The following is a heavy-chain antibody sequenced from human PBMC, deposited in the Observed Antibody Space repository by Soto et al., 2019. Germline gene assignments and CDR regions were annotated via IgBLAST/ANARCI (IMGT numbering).Heavy chain of an antibody. D-gene: IGHD3-10*01. Sequence: EVQVLESGGGLVQPGGSLRLSCVASGFTFSSYAMSWVRQAPGKGLEWVSAISGSGGSTYHADSVRGRFTISRDNSKNTLYLQMNSLRAEDTAVYYCAKDPSYGSGSYYYYYYGMDVWGQGTTVTVSS. CDR1: GFTFSSYA. V-gene: IGHV3-23*01. CDR2: ISGSGGST. J-gene: IGHJ6*02. CDR3: AKDPSYGSGSYYYYYYGMDV.